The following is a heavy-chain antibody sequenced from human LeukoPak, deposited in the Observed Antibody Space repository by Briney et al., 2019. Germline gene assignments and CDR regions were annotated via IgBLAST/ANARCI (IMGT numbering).Heavy chain of an antibody. V-gene: IGHV3-21*01. D-gene: IGHD3-9*01. Sequence: GGSLRLSCAASGFTFSSYWMSWVRQAPGKGLEWVSSISSSSSYIYYADSVKGRFTISRDNAKNSLYLQMNSLRAEDTAVYYCASSILTGSYFDYWGQGTLVTVSS. CDR2: ISSSSSYI. CDR1: GFTFSSYW. CDR3: ASSILTGSYFDY. J-gene: IGHJ4*02.